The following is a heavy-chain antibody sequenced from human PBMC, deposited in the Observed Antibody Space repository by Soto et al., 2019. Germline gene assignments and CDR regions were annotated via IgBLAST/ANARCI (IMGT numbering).Heavy chain of an antibody. J-gene: IGHJ6*02. CDR1: GFSLSTSGMC. V-gene: IGHV2-70*01. Sequence: GSGPTLVNPTQTLTLTCTFSGFSLSTSGMCVSWIRQPPGKALEWLALIDWDDDKYYSTSLKTRLTISKDTSKNQVVLTMTNMDPVDTATYYCARILNTAVAGNYYYYSMDVWGQGTTVTVSS. CDR3: ARILNTAVAGNYYYYSMDV. D-gene: IGHD6-19*01. CDR2: IDWDDDK.